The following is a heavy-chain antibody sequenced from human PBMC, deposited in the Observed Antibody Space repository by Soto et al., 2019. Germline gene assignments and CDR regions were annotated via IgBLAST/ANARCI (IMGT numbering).Heavy chain of an antibody. CDR1: GFTFSDHY. CDR3: TVWGSGNDFGAA. Sequence: PGGSLRLSCAASGFTFSDHYMDWVRQAPGKGLEWVGRSKNKADSYTTEYAASVKGRFTISRDGSNNSLFLQMNSLKTEDTAVYYCTVWGSGNDFGAAWGQGILVNVSS. V-gene: IGHV3-72*01. J-gene: IGHJ4*02. CDR2: SKNKADSYTT. D-gene: IGHD3-10*01.